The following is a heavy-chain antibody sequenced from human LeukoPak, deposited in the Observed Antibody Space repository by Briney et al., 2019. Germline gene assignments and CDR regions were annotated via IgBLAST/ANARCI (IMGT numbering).Heavy chain of an antibody. CDR1: GGSISSYY. J-gene: IGHJ4*02. Sequence: SETLSLTCTVSGGSISSYYWSWIRQPPGKGLEWIGYIYYSGSTNYNPSLKSRVTISVDTSKNQFSLKLSSVTAADTAVYYRARGWDSSGWDYWGQGTLVTVSS. D-gene: IGHD6-19*01. CDR3: ARGWDSSGWDY. V-gene: IGHV4-59*01. CDR2: IYYSGST.